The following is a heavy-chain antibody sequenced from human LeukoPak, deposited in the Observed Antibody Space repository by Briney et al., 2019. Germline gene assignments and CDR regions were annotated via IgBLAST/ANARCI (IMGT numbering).Heavy chain of an antibody. Sequence: GGSLRLSCAASGFTVSSYWMYWVRQAPGKGLVWVSLINGDGSSTTYAGSVEGRFTISSDNAKNTLYLQMNSLRAEDTAVYYCARDRTLDYWGRGTLVTVSS. V-gene: IGHV3-74*01. CDR2: INGDGSST. J-gene: IGHJ4*02. CDR3: ARDRTLDY. CDR1: GFTVSSYW.